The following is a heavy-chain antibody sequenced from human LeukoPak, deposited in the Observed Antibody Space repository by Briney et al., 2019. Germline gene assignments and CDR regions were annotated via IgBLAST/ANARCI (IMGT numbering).Heavy chain of an antibody. D-gene: IGHD4/OR15-4a*01. J-gene: IGHJ5*02. CDR3: ARLTSLGPFDP. CDR1: GGSISSFY. V-gene: IGHV4-59*12. CDR2: IYYSGST. Sequence: SETLSLTCSVSGGSISSFYWSWIRQPPGEGLEWIGYIYYSGSTNYNPSLKSRVTISVDTSKNQFSLKLGSVTAAGTAVYYCARLTSLGPFDPWGQGTLVTVSP.